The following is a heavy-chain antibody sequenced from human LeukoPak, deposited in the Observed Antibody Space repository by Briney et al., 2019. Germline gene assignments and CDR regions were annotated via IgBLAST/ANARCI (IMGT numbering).Heavy chain of an antibody. V-gene: IGHV4-38-2*02. Sequence: PSETLSLTCTVSGYSISSGYYWGWIRQPPGKGLEWIGEINHSGSTNYNPSLKSRVTISVDTSKNQFSLKLSSVTAADTAVYYCARGRYSTIFGVVIIKHDAFDIWGQGTMVTVSS. J-gene: IGHJ3*02. D-gene: IGHD3-3*01. CDR3: ARGRYSTIFGVVIIKHDAFDI. CDR2: INHSGST. CDR1: GYSISSGYY.